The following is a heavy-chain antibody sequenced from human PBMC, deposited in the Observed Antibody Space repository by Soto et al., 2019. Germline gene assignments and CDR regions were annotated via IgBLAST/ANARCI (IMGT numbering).Heavy chain of an antibody. V-gene: IGHV1-2*04. CDR2: INPKSGGT. CDR1: GYSFTDYH. Sequence: ASVKVSCKASGYSFTDYHIHWERQAPGQGLEWLGRINPKSGGTSTAQKFQGWVTMTRDRSISTVYMELTRLRSDDTAVYFCARGHSTDCSNGVCSFFYNHEMDVWGQGTTVTVSS. CDR3: ARGHSTDCSNGVCSFFYNHEMDV. D-gene: IGHD2-8*01. J-gene: IGHJ6*02.